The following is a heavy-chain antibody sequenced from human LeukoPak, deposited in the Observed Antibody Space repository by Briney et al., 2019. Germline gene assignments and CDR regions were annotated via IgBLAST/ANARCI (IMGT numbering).Heavy chain of an antibody. CDR2: LDPVDGET. CDR3: TTSRRFYYGSRTFQY. J-gene: IGHJ1*01. V-gene: IGHV1-24*01. Sequence: ASVKVSCKASGYTLNALSIHWVRQAPGKGLEWMGGLDPVDGETIYAQRFLGRVTMTEDTSTDTAYLDLRSLRSDDTAVYYCTTSRRFYYGSRTFQYWGQGTLLTVSS. CDR1: GYTLNALS. D-gene: IGHD3-10*01.